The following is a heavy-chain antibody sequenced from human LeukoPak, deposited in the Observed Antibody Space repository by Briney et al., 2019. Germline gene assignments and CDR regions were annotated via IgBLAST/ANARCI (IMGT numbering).Heavy chain of an antibody. D-gene: IGHD4-11*01. J-gene: IGHJ6*03. CDR1: GFTFSSYA. Sequence: GGSLRLSCAASGFTFSSYAMSWVRQAPGKGLEWVSAISGSGGSTYYADSVKGRFTISRDNTKNTLYLQMNSLRAKDTAVYYCAKHSNPHIYYYDYMDVWGKGTTVTVSS. CDR3: AKHSNPHIYYYDYMDV. V-gene: IGHV3-23*01. CDR2: ISGSGGST.